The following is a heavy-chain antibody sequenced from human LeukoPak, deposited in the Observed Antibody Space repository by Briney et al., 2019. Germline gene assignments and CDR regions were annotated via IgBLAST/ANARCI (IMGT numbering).Heavy chain of an antibody. CDR1: GGSIRSSYYY. CDR3: ARGAAGYSYG. D-gene: IGHD5-18*01. J-gene: IGHJ4*02. Sequence: SETLSLTCTVSGGSIRSSYYYWGWIRQPPGKGLEWIGYIYYSGSTNYNPSLKSRLTISIDTSKNQFSLRLSSVTAADTAVYYCARGAAGYSYGWGQGTLVTVSS. CDR2: IYYSGST. V-gene: IGHV4-61*05.